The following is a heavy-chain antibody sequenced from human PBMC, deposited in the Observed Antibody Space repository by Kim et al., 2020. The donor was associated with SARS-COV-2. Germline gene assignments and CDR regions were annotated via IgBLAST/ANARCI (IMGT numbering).Heavy chain of an antibody. CDR1: GGSISSSSYY. D-gene: IGHD3-3*01. CDR3: ARLGDFWSGYSHNLGFDP. Sequence: SETLSLTCTVSGGSISSSSYYWGWIRQPPGKGLEWIGSIYYSGSTYYNPSLKSRVTISVDTSKNQFSLKLSSVTAADTAVYYCARLGDFWSGYSHNLGFDPWGQGTLVTVSS. CDR2: IYYSGST. J-gene: IGHJ5*02. V-gene: IGHV4-39*01.